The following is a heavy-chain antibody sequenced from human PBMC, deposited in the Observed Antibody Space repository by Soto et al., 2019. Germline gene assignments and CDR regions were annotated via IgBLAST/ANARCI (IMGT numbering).Heavy chain of an antibody. V-gene: IGHV3-30*19. CDR1: GFMFKSYV. Sequence: QLQLVESGGGVVQPGTSLRLSCAASGFMFKSYVMHWVRQAPGKGLEWVALTSYDGRNNYYGDSVKGRFTVSRDNSKNTLDLEMYRLRPEDTALYYWARWGTTGGFDLWGQGTLVSVSS. CDR3: ARWGTTGGFDL. CDR2: TSYDGRNN. D-gene: IGHD3-16*01. J-gene: IGHJ5*02.